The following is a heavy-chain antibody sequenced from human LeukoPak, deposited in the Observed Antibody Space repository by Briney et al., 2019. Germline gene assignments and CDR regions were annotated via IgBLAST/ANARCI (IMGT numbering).Heavy chain of an antibody. CDR2: ISYDGSNK. Sequence: GRSLRLSCAASRFTFSSYGMHWVRQAPGKGLEWVAVISYDGSNKYYADSVKGRFTISRDNSKNTLYLQMNSLRAEDTAVYYCAKGSGGYLAYFDYWGQGTLVTVSS. J-gene: IGHJ4*02. V-gene: IGHV3-30*18. D-gene: IGHD5-18*01. CDR1: RFTFSSYG. CDR3: AKGSGGYLAYFDY.